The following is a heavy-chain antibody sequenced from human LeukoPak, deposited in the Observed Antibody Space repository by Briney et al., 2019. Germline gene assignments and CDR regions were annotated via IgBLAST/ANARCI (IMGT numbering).Heavy chain of an antibody. J-gene: IGHJ4*02. D-gene: IGHD3-22*01. CDR3: AADYYDSSGYWTY. CDR1: GGTFSSYA. CDR2: IIPIFGTA. Sequence: ASVKVSCKASGGTFSSYAISWVRQAPGQGLEWMGGIIPIFGTANYAQKFQGRVTITTDESTSTAYMGLSSLRSEDTAVYYCAADYYDSSGYWTYWGQGTLVTVSS. V-gene: IGHV1-69*05.